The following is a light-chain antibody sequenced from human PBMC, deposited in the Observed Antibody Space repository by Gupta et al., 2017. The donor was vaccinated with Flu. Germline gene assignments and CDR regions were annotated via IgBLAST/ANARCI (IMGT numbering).Light chain of an antibody. CDR1: ALPKKY. CDR3: FSKDSSGNHRL. CDR2: EDT. Sequence: SYELTQPPSVSVSPGQTARITCSGDALPKKYAYWYQQKSGQAPVLVIYEDTKRPSGIPARFSGSSSGTMARLNISEAQVEDEAEYDCFSKDSSGNHRLFGGGTKLTVL. J-gene: IGLJ3*02. V-gene: IGLV3-10*01.